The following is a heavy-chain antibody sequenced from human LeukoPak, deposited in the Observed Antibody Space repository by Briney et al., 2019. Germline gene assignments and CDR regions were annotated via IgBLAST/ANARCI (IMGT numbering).Heavy chain of an antibody. V-gene: IGHV3-23*01. CDR2: ISGSGGST. J-gene: IGHJ4*02. CDR3: AKGTVVVSFDY. D-gene: IGHD3-22*01. CDR1: GGSISSGGYY. Sequence: PSETLSLTCTVSGGSISSGGYYWSWVRQAPGKGLEWVSAISGSGGSTYYADSVKGRFTISRDNSKNTLYLQMNSLRAEDTAVYYCAKGTVVVSFDYWGQGTLVTVSS.